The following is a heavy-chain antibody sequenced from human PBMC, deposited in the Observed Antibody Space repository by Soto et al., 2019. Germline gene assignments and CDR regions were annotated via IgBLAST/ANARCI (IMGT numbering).Heavy chain of an antibody. Sequence: GGSLRLSCAASGFTFSSHSMQWVRQAPGKGLEWVIVISSDGGTKFYADSVKGRFTTSRDNSKNTLWLQMNGLRVEDTAVYFCAIDYSGSGSFAYWGQGTLVTVSS. V-gene: IGHV3-30-3*01. CDR3: AIDYSGSGSFAY. J-gene: IGHJ4*02. D-gene: IGHD3-10*01. CDR2: ISSDGGTK. CDR1: GFTFSSHS.